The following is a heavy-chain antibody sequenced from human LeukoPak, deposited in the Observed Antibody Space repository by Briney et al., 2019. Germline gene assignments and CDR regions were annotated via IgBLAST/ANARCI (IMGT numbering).Heavy chain of an antibody. J-gene: IGHJ3*02. D-gene: IGHD3-10*01. CDR3: AKDSYYGSGIYLGAFDI. Sequence: GGSLRLSCAASGFTFSSYAMTWVRQAPGKGLEWVSSITGNGGSTYYADSVKGRFTISRDNSKTTLYVQMNSLRAEDTAIYYCAKDSYYGSGIYLGAFDIWGQGTMVTVSS. V-gene: IGHV3-23*01. CDR2: ITGNGGST. CDR1: GFTFSSYA.